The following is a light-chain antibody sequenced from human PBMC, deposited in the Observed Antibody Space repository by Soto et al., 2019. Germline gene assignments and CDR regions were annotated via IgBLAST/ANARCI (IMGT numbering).Light chain of an antibody. CDR1: KLGNKY. Sequence: SYELTQPPSVSVSPGQTASITCSGDKLGNKYACWYQQKPGQSPVLVIYHDSNRPSGIPERFSGSNSGNTATRTISGTQAMDEADYYCQAWDSSTVVFGGGTKVTVL. V-gene: IGLV3-1*01. CDR3: QAWDSSTVV. J-gene: IGLJ2*01. CDR2: HDS.